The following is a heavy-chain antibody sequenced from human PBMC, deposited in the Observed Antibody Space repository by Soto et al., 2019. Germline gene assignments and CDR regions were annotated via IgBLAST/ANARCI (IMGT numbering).Heavy chain of an antibody. D-gene: IGHD3-3*01. Sequence: ASVKVSCKASGYTFTSYGISWVRQAPGQGLEWMGWISAYNGNTNYAQKLQGRVTMTTNTSTSTAYMELSSLRSEDTAVYYCARGADDFWSGYYGLVDYWGQGTLVTVSS. V-gene: IGHV1-18*01. J-gene: IGHJ4*02. CDR1: GYTFTSYG. CDR3: ARGADDFWSGYYGLVDY. CDR2: ISAYNGNT.